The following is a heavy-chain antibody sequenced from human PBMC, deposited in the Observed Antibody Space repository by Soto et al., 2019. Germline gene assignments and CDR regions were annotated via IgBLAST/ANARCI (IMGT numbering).Heavy chain of an antibody. CDR1: GGTFSSYT. CDR3: ARDRSSSYYYYYYGMDV. CDR2: IIPILGIA. J-gene: IGHJ6*02. Sequence: ASVKVSCKASGGTFSSYTISWVRQAPGQGLEWMGRIIPILGIANYAQKFQGRVTITADKSTSTAYMELGSLRSEDTAVYYCARDRSSSYYYYYYGMDVWGQGTTVTVSS. V-gene: IGHV1-69*04. D-gene: IGHD6-6*01.